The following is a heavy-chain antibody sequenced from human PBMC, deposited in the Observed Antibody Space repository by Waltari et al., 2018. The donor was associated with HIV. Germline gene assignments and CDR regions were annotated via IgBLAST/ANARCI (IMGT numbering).Heavy chain of an antibody. CDR2: INHSGST. J-gene: IGHJ4*02. Sequence: QVQLQQWGAGLLKPSETLSLTCAVYGGSFSDYYWSWIRQSPGKGLEWIGEINHSGSTNLTPSLKSRVTISVDTSKNQFSLKLYSVTAADTAVYSCARGPNVLRNWGQGTLVTVSS. D-gene: IGHD3-3*01. V-gene: IGHV4-34*01. CDR1: GGSFSDYY. CDR3: ARGPNVLRN.